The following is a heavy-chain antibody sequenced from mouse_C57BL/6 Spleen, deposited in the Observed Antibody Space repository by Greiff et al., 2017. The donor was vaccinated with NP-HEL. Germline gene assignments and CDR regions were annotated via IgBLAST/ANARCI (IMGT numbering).Heavy chain of an antibody. CDR3: ARGYYGTGDY. V-gene: IGHV1-26*01. Sequence: EVQLQQSGPELVKPGASVKISCKASGYTFTDYYMNWVKQSHGKSLEWIGDINPNNGGTSYNQKFKGKATLTVDKSSSTAYMELRSLTSEDSAVYYCARGYYGTGDYWGQGTSVTVSS. J-gene: IGHJ4*01. CDR2: INPNNGGT. D-gene: IGHD2-1*01. CDR1: GYTFTDYY.